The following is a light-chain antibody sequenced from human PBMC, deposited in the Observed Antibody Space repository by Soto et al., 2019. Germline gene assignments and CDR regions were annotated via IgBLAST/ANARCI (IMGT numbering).Light chain of an antibody. CDR1: QSLLHSDGYNY. CDR2: LGS. CDR3: LQTLQTPYT. V-gene: IGKV2-28*01. J-gene: IGKJ4*01. Sequence: DIVMTHSPLSLPVTPGEPASISCRSSQSLLHSDGYNYLDWYLQKAGQSPQLLIYLGSNRASGVPDRFSGSGSGTDFTLKISRVVAEDVGVYYCLQTLQTPYTFGGGTKLEIK.